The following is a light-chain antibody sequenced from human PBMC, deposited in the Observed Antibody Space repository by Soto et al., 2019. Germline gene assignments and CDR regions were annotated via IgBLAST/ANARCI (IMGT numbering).Light chain of an antibody. J-gene: IGKJ5*01. CDR2: AAS. Sequence: DIQMTQSPSSLSASVGDRVTITCRASQGISNFLAWYQQKPGKVPKLLISAASTLQSGVPSRFSGSGSGTDVTLTITSLQPEDVATYYCQKYSRVITFGQGTRLEI. V-gene: IGKV1-27*01. CDR1: QGISNF. CDR3: QKYSRVIT.